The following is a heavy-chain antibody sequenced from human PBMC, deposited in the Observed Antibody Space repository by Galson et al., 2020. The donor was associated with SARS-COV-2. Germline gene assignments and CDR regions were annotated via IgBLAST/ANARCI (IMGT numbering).Heavy chain of an antibody. CDR3: ARGWPNLYYYGMDV. CDR2: INWNGGST. J-gene: IGHJ6*02. CDR1: GFTFDDYG. Sequence: GGSLRLSCAASGFTFDDYGMSWVRQAPGKGLEWVSGINWNGGSTGYADSVKGRFTISRDNAKNSLYLQMNSLRAEDTALYHCARGWPNLYYYGMDVWGQGTTVTVSS. V-gene: IGHV3-20*01. D-gene: IGHD6-19*01.